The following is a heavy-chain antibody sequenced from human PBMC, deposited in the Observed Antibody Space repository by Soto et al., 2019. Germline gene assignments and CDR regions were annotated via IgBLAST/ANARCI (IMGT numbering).Heavy chain of an antibody. J-gene: IGHJ6*02. CDR1: GFTFSSYA. D-gene: IGHD3-10*01. V-gene: IGHV3-64*04. CDR2: ISSNGGST. Sequence: PGGSLRLSCSASGFTFSSYAMHWVRQAPRKGLEYVSGISSNGGSTYYADSVKGRFTISRDNAKNTLYLQMNSLRAEDAAVYYCSGSWSYRYDVNYFWGQRSTVP. CDR3: SGSWSYRYDVNYF.